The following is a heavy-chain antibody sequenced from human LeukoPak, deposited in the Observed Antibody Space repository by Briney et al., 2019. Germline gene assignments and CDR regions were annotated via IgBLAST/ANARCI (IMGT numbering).Heavy chain of an antibody. CDR3: ARDGLRYSSSWYPYYYYGMDV. CDR1: GFTFSSYS. V-gene: IGHV3-21*01. CDR2: ISSSSSYI. J-gene: IGHJ6*02. Sequence: GGSLRLSCAASGFTFSSYSMNWVRQAPGKGREWVSSISSSSSYIYYADSVKGRFTISRDNAKNSLYLQMNSLRAEDTAVYYCARDGLRYSSSWYPYYYYGMDVWGQGTTVTVSS. D-gene: IGHD6-13*01.